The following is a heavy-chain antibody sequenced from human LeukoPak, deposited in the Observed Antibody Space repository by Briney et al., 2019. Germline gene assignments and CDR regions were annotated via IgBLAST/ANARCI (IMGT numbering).Heavy chain of an antibody. CDR1: GGSISSSSYY. V-gene: IGHV4-39*07. J-gene: IGHJ4*02. CDR2: IYYSGST. Sequence: SETLSLTCTVSGGSISSSSYYWGWIRQPPGKGLEWIGSIYYSGSTYYNPSLKSRVTISVDTSKNQFSLKLSSVTAADTAVYYCAREVYGSGSYYEVSPGVDYWGQGTLVTVSS. CDR3: AREVYGSGSYYEVSPGVDY. D-gene: IGHD3-10*01.